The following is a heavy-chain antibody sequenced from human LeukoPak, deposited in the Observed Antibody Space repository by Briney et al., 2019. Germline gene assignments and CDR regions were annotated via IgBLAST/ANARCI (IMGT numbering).Heavy chain of an antibody. CDR1: GFRFTSYW. Sequence: GESLKISCQGSGFRFTSYWIAWVRQTPEKGLEWMGIIYPGDSDTNYSPSFQGQVTISADKSISTAYLQWSSLKASDTAMYYCARREMATTYFDYWGQGTLVTVSS. D-gene: IGHD5-24*01. CDR2: IYPGDSDT. J-gene: IGHJ4*02. V-gene: IGHV5-51*01. CDR3: ARREMATTYFDY.